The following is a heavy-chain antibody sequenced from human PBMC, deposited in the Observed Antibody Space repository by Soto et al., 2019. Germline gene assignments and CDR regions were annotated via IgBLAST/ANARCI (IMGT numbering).Heavy chain of an antibody. J-gene: IGHJ4*02. CDR1: GFTFSGSA. D-gene: IGHD2-15*01. CDR2: IRSKANSYAT. Sequence: EVQLVESGGGLVQPGGSLKLSCAASGFTFSGSAMHWVRQASGKGLEWVGRIRSKANSYATAYAASVKGRFTISRDDSKNTAYLQMNSLKTEDTAVYYCTRHEEYWSGGSCYFYWGQGTLVTVSS. V-gene: IGHV3-73*01. CDR3: TRHEEYWSGGSCYFY.